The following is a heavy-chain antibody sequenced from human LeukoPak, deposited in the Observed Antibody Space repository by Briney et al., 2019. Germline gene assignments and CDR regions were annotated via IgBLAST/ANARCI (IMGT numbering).Heavy chain of an antibody. J-gene: IGHJ4*02. Sequence: GESLQISCKGSGYSFTSYWIGWVRQMPGKGLEWMGIIYPGDSNTRYSPSFQGQVTISADKSISTAYLQWSSLKASDTAMYYCALKYYDSSGYLFYWGQGTLVTVSS. V-gene: IGHV5-51*01. CDR2: IYPGDSNT. CDR3: ALKYYDSSGYLFY. CDR1: GYSFTSYW. D-gene: IGHD3-22*01.